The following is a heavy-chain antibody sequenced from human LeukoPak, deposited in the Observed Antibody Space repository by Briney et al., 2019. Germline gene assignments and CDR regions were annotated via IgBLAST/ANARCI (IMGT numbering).Heavy chain of an antibody. D-gene: IGHD3-9*01. CDR3: ARLAREDTIFRPGGYYYYYGMDV. Sequence: GESLKISCKGSGYSFTSHWIGWVRQMPGKGLEWMGIIYPGDSDTRYSPSFQGQVTISADKSISTAYLQWSSLKASDTAMYYCARLAREDTIFRPGGYYYYYGMDVWGQGTTVTVSS. J-gene: IGHJ6*02. CDR1: GYSFTSHW. CDR2: IYPGDSDT. V-gene: IGHV5-51*01.